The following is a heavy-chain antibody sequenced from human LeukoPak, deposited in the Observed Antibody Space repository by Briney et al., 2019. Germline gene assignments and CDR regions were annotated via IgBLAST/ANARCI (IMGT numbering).Heavy chain of an antibody. CDR1: GFTFTNYW. V-gene: IGHV3-7*01. CDR3: ARDPGYFDWLSTDY. J-gene: IGHJ4*02. Sequence: GGSLRLSCAASGFTFTNYWMSWVRQAPGKGLELVANIKQDRSEKYYVDSVKGRFTISRDNAKNSLYLQMSSLRAEDTAVYYCARDPGYFDWLSTDYWGQGTLVTVSS. CDR2: IKQDRSEK. D-gene: IGHD3-9*01.